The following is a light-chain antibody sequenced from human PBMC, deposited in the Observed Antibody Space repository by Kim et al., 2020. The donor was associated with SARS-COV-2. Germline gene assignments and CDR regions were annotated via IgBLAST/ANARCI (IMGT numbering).Light chain of an antibody. V-gene: IGLV3-21*04. CDR2: YDS. Sequence: VSVAPGKTARITCGGNNIGSKSVHWYQQKPGQAPVLVIYYDSDRPSGIPERFSGSNSGNTATLTISRVEAGDEADYYCQVWDKGVFGGGTQLTVL. CDR1: NIGSKS. CDR3: QVWDKGV. J-gene: IGLJ3*02.